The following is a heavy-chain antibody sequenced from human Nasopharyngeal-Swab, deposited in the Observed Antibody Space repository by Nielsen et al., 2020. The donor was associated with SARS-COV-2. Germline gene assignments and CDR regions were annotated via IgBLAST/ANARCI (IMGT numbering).Heavy chain of an antibody. CDR2: FSYDGSKR. CDR1: GFTLSDYA. V-gene: IGHV3-30*18. D-gene: IGHD3-10*01. CDR3: AKDHFYDSGSYDRLYFDF. Sequence: GGSLRLSCAAFGFTLSDYAMHWVRQAPGEGLEWVALFSYDGSKRYFADSMKGRFSISRDNIKNMLYLQMDSLRADDTAVYYCAKDHFYDSGSYDRLYFDFWGQGTLVTVSS. J-gene: IGHJ4*02.